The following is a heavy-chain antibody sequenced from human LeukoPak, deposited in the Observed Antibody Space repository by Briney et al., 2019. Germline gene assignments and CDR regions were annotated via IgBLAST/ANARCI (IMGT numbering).Heavy chain of an antibody. J-gene: IGHJ4*02. CDR2: INPNHGDT. Sequence: ASVEVSCKASGYTFTGYYMHWVRQAPGQGLEWMGWINPNHGDTNYAQKFQDRVSMTRDTSISTAYMHLSRLRSDDTAVYYCARSPHILTGENFDYWGQGTLLTASS. V-gene: IGHV1-2*02. D-gene: IGHD3-9*01. CDR3: ARSPHILTGENFDY. CDR1: GYTFTGYY.